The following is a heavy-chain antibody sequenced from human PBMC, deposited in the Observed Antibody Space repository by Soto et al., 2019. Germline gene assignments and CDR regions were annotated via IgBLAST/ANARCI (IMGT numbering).Heavy chain of an antibody. V-gene: IGHV3-23*01. J-gene: IGHJ6*02. D-gene: IGHD2-2*01. Sequence: EVQLLESGGGLVQPGGSLRLSCAASGFTFSSYAMSWVRQAPGKGLEWVSGISGSGGSTYYADSVKGRFTISRDNSKNTLYLQMNSLRVDDKAVYYCANHNTPSCPGCGMAVWGQGTTVTVSS. CDR2: ISGSGGST. CDR1: GFTFSSYA. CDR3: ANHNTPSCPGCGMAV.